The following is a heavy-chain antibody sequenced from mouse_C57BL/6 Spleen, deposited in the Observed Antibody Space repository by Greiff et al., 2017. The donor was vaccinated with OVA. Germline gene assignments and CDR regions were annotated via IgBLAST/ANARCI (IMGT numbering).Heavy chain of an antibody. J-gene: IGHJ3*01. V-gene: IGHV1-69*01. CDR3: ARLDSSGRSWFAY. D-gene: IGHD3-2*02. CDR1: GYTFTSYW. Sequence: QVQLQQPGAELVMPGASVKLSCKASGYTFTSYWMHWVKQRPGQGLEWIGEIDPSDSYTNYNQKFKGKSTLTVDKSSSTAYMQLSSLTSEDSAVYYCARLDSSGRSWFAYWGQGTLVTVSA. CDR2: IDPSDSYT.